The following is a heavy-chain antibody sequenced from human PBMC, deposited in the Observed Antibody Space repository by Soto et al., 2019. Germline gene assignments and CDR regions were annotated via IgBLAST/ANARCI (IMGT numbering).Heavy chain of an antibody. Sequence: QVQLVQSGAEVKKPGSSVKVSCKDSGDTFYNYAISWVRQAPGQGLEWMGGIIPIFGTANYAQKFQGRVTITADESTSTACMEMSSLRSDDTAVYYCARSAQDIILVPTAIGSLDYWGQGTLVTVSS. CDR3: ARSAQDIILVPTAIGSLDY. V-gene: IGHV1-69*12. CDR2: IIPIFGTA. D-gene: IGHD2-2*01. CDR1: GDTFYNYA. J-gene: IGHJ4*02.